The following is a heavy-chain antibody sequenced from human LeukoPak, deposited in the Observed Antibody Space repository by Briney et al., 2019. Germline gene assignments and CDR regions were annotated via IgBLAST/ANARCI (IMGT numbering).Heavy chain of an antibody. V-gene: IGHV3-74*01. Sequence: GGSLRLSCAASEFTFSSYWMHWVRQVPGKGLVWVSRISGDGRSTSYADSVKGRFTISRDNAKNTMYLQMNSLRAGDTAVYYCARDTLFCSGGYCYHNIWGQGTMVTVSS. CDR1: EFTFSSYW. CDR2: ISGDGRST. D-gene: IGHD2-15*01. CDR3: ARDTLFCSGGYCYHNI. J-gene: IGHJ3*02.